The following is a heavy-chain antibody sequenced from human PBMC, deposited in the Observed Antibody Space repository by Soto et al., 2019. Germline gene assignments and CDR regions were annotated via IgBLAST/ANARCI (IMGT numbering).Heavy chain of an antibody. CDR3: ARHRILLPSITGFRDGSSRRGWFDP. J-gene: IGHJ5*02. Sequence: QLQLQESGPGLVKPSETLSLTCTVSGGSISSSSYYWGWIRQPPGKGLEWIGSIYYSGSTYYNPSLKSRVTISVDTSKNQFSLKLSSVTAADTAVYYCARHRILLPSITGFRDGSSRRGWFDPWGQGTLVTVSS. CDR2: IYYSGST. CDR1: GGSISSSSYY. V-gene: IGHV4-39*01. D-gene: IGHD1-20*01.